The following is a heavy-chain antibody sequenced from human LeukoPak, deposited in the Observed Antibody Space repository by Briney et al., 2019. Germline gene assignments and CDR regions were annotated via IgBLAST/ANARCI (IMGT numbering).Heavy chain of an antibody. Sequence: GGSLRLSCAASGFTFSSYSMNWVRQAPGKGLEWVSYISSSSSTIYYADSVKGRFTISRDNPGNVVYLQMNSLRAEDTAVYYCTRVAQSGPTGWFDPWGQGTLVTVSS. D-gene: IGHD1-1*01. CDR1: GFTFSSYS. J-gene: IGHJ5*02. CDR3: TRVAQSGPTGWFDP. CDR2: ISSSSSTI. V-gene: IGHV3-48*04.